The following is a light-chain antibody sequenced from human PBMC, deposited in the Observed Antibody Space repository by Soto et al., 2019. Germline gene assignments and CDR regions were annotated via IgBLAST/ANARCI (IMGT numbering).Light chain of an antibody. J-gene: IGKJ1*01. CDR1: QSISRW. CDR3: QQYNSYSQT. CDR2: KAS. V-gene: IGKV1-5*03. Sequence: DIQMTQSRSTLPASVGQRVTITYRASQSISRWLAWYKQKPGKAPKLLSYKASSLESGVPSRFSGSGSGTEFTLTISSLKPDDFATYYCQQYNSYSQTFGQGTKVDIK.